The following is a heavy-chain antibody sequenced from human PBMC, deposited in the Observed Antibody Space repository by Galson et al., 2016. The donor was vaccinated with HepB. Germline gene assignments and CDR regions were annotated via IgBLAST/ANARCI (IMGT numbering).Heavy chain of an antibody. CDR3: AHRQQYLGENDYNNYCFDY. J-gene: IGHJ4*02. Sequence: PALVKPTQTLTLTCTFSGFSLSTSRAGVGWIRQSPGQALEWLAVIYWNDEKHYSPSLKSRLTITKDTSKNQVVLTMTNMDPVDTATYYCAHRQQYLGENDYNNYCFDYWGQGTLVTVSS. V-gene: IGHV2-5*01. D-gene: IGHD4-11*01. CDR1: GFSLSTSRAG. CDR2: IYWNDEK.